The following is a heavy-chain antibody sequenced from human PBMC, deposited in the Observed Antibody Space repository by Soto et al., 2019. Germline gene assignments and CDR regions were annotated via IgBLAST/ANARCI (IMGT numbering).Heavy chain of an antibody. V-gene: IGHV1-69*02. CDR3: ANKDYDSSEYYYYGMDV. D-gene: IGHD3-22*01. Sequence: QVQLVQSGAEVKKPGSSVKVSCKASGGTFSSYIISWVRQAPGQGLEWMGRIIPILGIANYAQKFQGRVTITADKSTSTAYMELSSLRSEDTAVEYCANKDYDSSEYYYYGMDVWGQGTTVTVSS. CDR2: IIPILGIA. CDR1: GGTFSSYI. J-gene: IGHJ6*02.